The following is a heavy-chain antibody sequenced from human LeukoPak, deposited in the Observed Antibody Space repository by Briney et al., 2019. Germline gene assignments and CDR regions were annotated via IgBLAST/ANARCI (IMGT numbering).Heavy chain of an antibody. Sequence: SETLSLTCAVYGGSFSGYSWTWIRQPPGKGLEWIGEIIHSGSSNYNPSLKSRVTISVDTSKNQFSLKLSSVTAADTAVYYCARQEDIVVVPAAGFFDYWGQGTLVTVSS. D-gene: IGHD2-2*01. CDR1: GGSFSGYS. V-gene: IGHV4-34*12. CDR2: IIHSGSS. CDR3: ARQEDIVVVPAAGFFDY. J-gene: IGHJ4*02.